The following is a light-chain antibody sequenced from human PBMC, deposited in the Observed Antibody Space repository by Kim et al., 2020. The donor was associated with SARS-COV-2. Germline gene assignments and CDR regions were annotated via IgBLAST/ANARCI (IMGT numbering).Light chain of an antibody. Sequence: ESVLTQSPDTLSLSPGERATLSCRASQSVNSKYFAWYQQKPGQAPRLLIYGASSRATGIPDRFSGSGSGTDFSLTISRLEPEDFAVYYCQQHGGPPDYSFGQGTKVDIK. V-gene: IGKV3-20*01. CDR1: QSVNSKY. CDR2: GAS. CDR3: QQHGGPPDYS. J-gene: IGKJ2*03.